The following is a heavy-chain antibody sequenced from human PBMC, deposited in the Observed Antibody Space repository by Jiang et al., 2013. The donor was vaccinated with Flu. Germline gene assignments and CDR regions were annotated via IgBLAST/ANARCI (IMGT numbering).Heavy chain of an antibody. CDR1: GGSISSYY. CDR3: ARHSRTYYYDSGYYFDY. CDR2: IYYSGST. D-gene: IGHD3-22*01. J-gene: IGHJ4*02. Sequence: VKPSETLSLTCTVSGGSISSYYWSWIRQPPGKGLEWIGYIYYSGSTNYNPSLKSRVTISVDTSKNQFSLKLSSVTAADTAVYYCARHSRTYYYDSGYYFDYWGQGTLVTVSS. V-gene: IGHV4-59*08.